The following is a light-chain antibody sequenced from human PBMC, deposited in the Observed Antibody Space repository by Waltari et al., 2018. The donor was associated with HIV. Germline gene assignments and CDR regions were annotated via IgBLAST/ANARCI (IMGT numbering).Light chain of an antibody. CDR3: QQYNSS. CDR1: QSISHW. J-gene: IGKJ2*01. V-gene: IGKV1-5*03. CDR2: GAS. Sequence: EIQMTQSPFTLSASVGDRVTITCRASQSISHWLAWYQQKPGKAQNLLIYGASILETGVPSRFIGSGSGTEFTLTISSLQPEDFATDYCQQYNSSFGQGTKVDIK.